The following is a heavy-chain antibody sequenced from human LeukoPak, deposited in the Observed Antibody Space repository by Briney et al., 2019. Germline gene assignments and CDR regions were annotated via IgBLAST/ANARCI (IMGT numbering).Heavy chain of an antibody. J-gene: IGHJ4*02. D-gene: IGHD2-15*01. CDR2: INHSGST. CDR3: ARVRRYCSGGSCDTPFDY. Sequence: PSETLSLTCAVYGGSFSGYYWSWIRQPPGKGLEWIGEINHSGSTNYNPSLKSRATISVDTSKNQFSLKLSSVTAADTAVYYCARVRRYCSGGSCDTPFDYWGQGTLVTVSS. V-gene: IGHV4-34*01. CDR1: GGSFSGYY.